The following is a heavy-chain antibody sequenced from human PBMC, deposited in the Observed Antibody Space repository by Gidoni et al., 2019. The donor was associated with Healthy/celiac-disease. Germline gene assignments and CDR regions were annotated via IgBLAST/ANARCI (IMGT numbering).Heavy chain of an antibody. CDR3: ARYMTQDFYYYYGMDV. CDR1: GFTFSSYG. CDR2: IWYDGSNK. J-gene: IGHJ6*02. V-gene: IGHV3-33*01. Sequence: QVLLVESGGGVVQPGRSLRLYCAASGFTFSSYGMHWVRQAPGKGLEWVAVIWYDGSNKYYADSVKGRFTISRDNSKNTLYLQMNSLRAEDTAVYYCARYMTQDFYYYYGMDVWGQGTTVTVSS. D-gene: IGHD2-21*02.